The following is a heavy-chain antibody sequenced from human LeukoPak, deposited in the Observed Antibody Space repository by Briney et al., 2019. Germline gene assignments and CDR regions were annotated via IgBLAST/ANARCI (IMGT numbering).Heavy chain of an antibody. J-gene: IGHJ6*03. V-gene: IGHV4-4*07. CDR3: ARDSYSNYSYYYYYMDV. Sequence: SETLSLTCTVSSGSISSYYWSWIRQPAGKGLEWIGRIYTSGSTNYNPSLKSRVTMSVDTSKNQFSLKLSSVTAADTAVYYCARDSYSNYSYYYYYMDVWGKGTTVTVSS. CDR1: SGSISSYY. D-gene: IGHD4-11*01. CDR2: IYTSGST.